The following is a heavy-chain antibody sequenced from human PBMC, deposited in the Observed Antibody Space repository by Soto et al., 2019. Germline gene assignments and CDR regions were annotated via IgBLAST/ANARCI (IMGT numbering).Heavy chain of an antibody. D-gene: IGHD3-22*01. CDR2: IDPSDSYT. J-gene: IGHJ4*02. CDR3: ARSDYTYYYDSSGSHFDY. Sequence: GESLKISCKGSGYSFTSYWISWVRQTPGKGLEWMGRIDPSDSYTNYSPSFQGHVTISADKSISTAYLQWSSLKASDTAMYYCARSDYTYYYDSSGSHFDYWGQGTLVTVSS. V-gene: IGHV5-10-1*01. CDR1: GYSFTSYW.